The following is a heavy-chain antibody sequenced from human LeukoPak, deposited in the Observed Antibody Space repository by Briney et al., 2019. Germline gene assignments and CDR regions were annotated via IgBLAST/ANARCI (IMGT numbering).Heavy chain of an antibody. V-gene: IGHV3-53*01. D-gene: IGHD3-9*01. J-gene: IGHJ4*02. CDR2: IYSGGST. CDR3: ARDLI. CDR1: GFSFRTYN. Sequence: PGGSLRLSCTASGFSFRTYNLHWVRQAPGKGLEWVSVIYSGGSTYYADSVKGRFTISRDNSKNTLYLQMNSLRAEDTAVYYCARDLIWGQGTLVTVSS.